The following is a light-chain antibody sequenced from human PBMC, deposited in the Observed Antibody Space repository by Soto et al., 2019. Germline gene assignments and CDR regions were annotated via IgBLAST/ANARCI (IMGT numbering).Light chain of an antibody. Sequence: QSALTQPASVSGSPGQSITISCTGTSSDVGGYNYVSWYQQHPGKAPKLMIYDVSNRPSGGSNRFSGSKSGNTASLTISGLQAEDEADYYCSSYTSSSTLVVGGGTKLTVL. V-gene: IGLV2-14*01. CDR2: DVS. J-gene: IGLJ2*01. CDR1: SSDVGGYNY. CDR3: SSYTSSSTLV.